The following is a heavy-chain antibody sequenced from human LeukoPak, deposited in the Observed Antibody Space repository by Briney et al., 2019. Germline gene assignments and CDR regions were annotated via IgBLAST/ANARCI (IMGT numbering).Heavy chain of an antibody. Sequence: GGSLRLSCAVSDFLFSSYWVHWVRQAPGKGLVWVSRINTDGSATTYADSVKGRFTISRDNAKNTLYLQMKSLRAEDTAVYYCARPQYGWFDPWGQGTLVTVFS. CDR2: INTDGSAT. V-gene: IGHV3-74*03. CDR1: DFLFSSYW. J-gene: IGHJ5*02. D-gene: IGHD3-10*01. CDR3: ARPQYGWFDP.